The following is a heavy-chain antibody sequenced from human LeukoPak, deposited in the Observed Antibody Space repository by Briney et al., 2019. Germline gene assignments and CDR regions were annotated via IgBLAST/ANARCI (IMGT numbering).Heavy chain of an antibody. CDR3: AQESGYCSSTSCFADAFDI. CDR1: GFTFSSYG. D-gene: IGHD2-2*01. J-gene: IGHJ3*02. Sequence: GGSLRLSCAASGFTFSSYGMHWVRQAPGKGLEWVAVIWYDGSNKYYADSVKGRLTISRDNSKNTLYLQMNSLRAEDTAVYYCAQESGYCSSTSCFADAFDIWGQGTMVTVSS. V-gene: IGHV3-33*06. CDR2: IWYDGSNK.